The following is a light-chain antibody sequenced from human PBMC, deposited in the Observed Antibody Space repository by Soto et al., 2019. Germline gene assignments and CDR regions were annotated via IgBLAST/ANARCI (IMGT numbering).Light chain of an antibody. CDR2: DAS. CDR1: KSVSRY. J-gene: IGKJ4*01. Sequence: EIVLTQSPATLSLSPGERATLSCRASKSVSRYLAWYQQKPGQAPRLLIYDASNRATGIPARFSGSGSGTDFTLTISSLEPEDFAVYYCQQRSDWPSTFGGGTKVQIK. CDR3: QQRSDWPST. V-gene: IGKV3-11*01.